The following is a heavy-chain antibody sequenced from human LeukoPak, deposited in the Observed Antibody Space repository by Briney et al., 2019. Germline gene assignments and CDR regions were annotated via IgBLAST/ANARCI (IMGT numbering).Heavy chain of an antibody. CDR1: GVSFSGYY. V-gene: IGHV4-34*01. J-gene: IGHJ6*03. Sequence: SETLSLTCAVYGVSFSGYYWSWIRQPPGKGLEWIGEINHSGSTNYNPSLKSRVTISVDTSKNQFSLNLSYVTAADTAVYYCARDNSASYYMDVWGKGTTVTISS. CDR2: INHSGST. D-gene: IGHD5-18*01. CDR3: ARDNSASYYMDV.